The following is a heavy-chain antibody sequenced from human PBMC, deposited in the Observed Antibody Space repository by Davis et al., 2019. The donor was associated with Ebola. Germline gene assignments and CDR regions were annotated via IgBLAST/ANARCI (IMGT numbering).Heavy chain of an antibody. CDR3: ARDPLGYTDDGDY. CDR2: ISGSGGRT. CDR1: VITFSSYA. D-gene: IGHD5-24*01. Sequence: GESLKISCTDSVITFSSYAMTWVRQAPGKGLEWVSAISGSGGRTYYADSVKGRFTVSRDDSKDTMYLQMNSLRSEDTALYYCARDPLGYTDDGDYWGQGTLVTVSS. J-gene: IGHJ4*02. V-gene: IGHV3-23*01.